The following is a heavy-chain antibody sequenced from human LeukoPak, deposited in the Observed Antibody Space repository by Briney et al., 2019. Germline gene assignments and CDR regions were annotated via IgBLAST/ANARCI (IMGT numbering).Heavy chain of an antibody. CDR1: GGSISSGDYY. CDR3: ARGLRRGNWFDP. CDR2: IYYSGST. V-gene: IGHV4-30-4*08. J-gene: IGHJ5*02. Sequence: SETLSLTCTVSGGSISSGDYYWRWIRQPPGKGLEWIGYIYYSGSTYYNPSLKSRVTIPVDTSMNQYSVKLSSLTPAGTSVYYWARGLRRGNWFDPWGQGTLVTVSS. D-gene: IGHD5-12*01.